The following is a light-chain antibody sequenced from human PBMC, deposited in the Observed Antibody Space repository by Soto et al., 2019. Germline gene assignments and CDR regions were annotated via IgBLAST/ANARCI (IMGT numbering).Light chain of an antibody. Sequence: QSALTQPASVSGSPGQSVTISCTGTSSDVGGYNYVSWYQQHPGKAPKLMIYEVTNRPSGVSNRFSGSKSGNTASLTISGLQAEDEADYYCSSYSTLTSLDVFGTGTKLTVL. CDR1: SSDVGGYNY. V-gene: IGLV2-14*01. CDR3: SSYSTLTSLDV. J-gene: IGLJ1*01. CDR2: EVT.